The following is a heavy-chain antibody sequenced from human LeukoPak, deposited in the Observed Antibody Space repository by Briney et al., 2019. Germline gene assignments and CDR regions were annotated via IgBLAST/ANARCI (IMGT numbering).Heavy chain of an antibody. V-gene: IGHV3-30-3*01. D-gene: IGHD3-16*01. Sequence: GGSLRLSCAASGFTFSSYAMHWVRQAPGKGLEWVAVISYDGSNKYYADSVKGRFTISRDNSKNTLYLQMNSLRAEDRAVYYCAVLAGGIYWGQGTLVTVSS. J-gene: IGHJ4*02. CDR3: AVLAGGIY. CDR1: GFTFSSYA. CDR2: ISYDGSNK.